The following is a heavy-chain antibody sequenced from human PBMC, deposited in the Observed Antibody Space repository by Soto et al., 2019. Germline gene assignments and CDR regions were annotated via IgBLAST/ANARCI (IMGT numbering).Heavy chain of an antibody. Sequence: GASVKVSCKASGYLFISYGISWVRQAPGQGLEWMGRISAYNGNTNYAQNLQGRVTMTTDTSTSTAYMELRSLRSDDTAVYYCARDLDGSGSYYTDYWGPGTLVT. V-gene: IGHV1-18*01. CDR2: ISAYNGNT. CDR3: ARDLDGSGSYYTDY. D-gene: IGHD3-10*01. CDR1: GYLFISYG. J-gene: IGHJ4*02.